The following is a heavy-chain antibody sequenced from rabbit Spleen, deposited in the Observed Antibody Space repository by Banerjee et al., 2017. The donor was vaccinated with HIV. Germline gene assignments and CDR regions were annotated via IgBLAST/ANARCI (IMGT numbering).Heavy chain of an antibody. CDR3: ASGIYSSGWDL. J-gene: IGHJ4*01. D-gene: IGHD4-1*01. Sequence: QEQLVESGGGLVTLGGSLKLSCKASGIDFSSYGISWVRQAPGKGLEWIAYIYPDYGSTDYASWVNGRFTISLDNAQNTVFLQMTSLTAADTATYFCASGIYSSGWDLWGPGTLVTVS. V-gene: IGHV1S47*01. CDR1: GIDFSSYG. CDR2: IYPDYGST.